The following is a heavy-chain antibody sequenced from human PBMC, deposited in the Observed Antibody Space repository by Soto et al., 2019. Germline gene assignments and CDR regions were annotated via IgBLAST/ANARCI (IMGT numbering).Heavy chain of an antibody. Sequence: EVQLVESGGGLVQPGGSLKLSCAASGFTFVDSAMVWVRQASGKGLEWVGRIRGRANNYATSYGASVKGRFTISRDDSENTAYLQMNSLKTEDTAVYYCTREAETGITDDAFDIWGQGKMVTVSS. V-gene: IGHV3-73*02. CDR3: TREAETGITDDAFDI. J-gene: IGHJ3*02. CDR2: IRGRANNYAT. CDR1: GFTFVDSA. D-gene: IGHD1-20*01.